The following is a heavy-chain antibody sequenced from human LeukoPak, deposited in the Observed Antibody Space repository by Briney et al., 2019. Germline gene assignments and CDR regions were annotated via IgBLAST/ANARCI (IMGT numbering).Heavy chain of an antibody. D-gene: IGHD1-7*01. Sequence: SGPTLVNPTQTLTLTCTFSGFSLSTRGMRVSWIRQPPGKALEWPARIDWDDDKFYSTSLKTRLTISKDTSKDQVVLTMTNMDPVDTATYYCARMPLTGTTDYDAFDIWGQGTMVTVSS. CDR2: IDWDDDK. CDR1: GFSLSTRGMR. J-gene: IGHJ3*02. V-gene: IGHV2-70*04. CDR3: ARMPLTGTTDYDAFDI.